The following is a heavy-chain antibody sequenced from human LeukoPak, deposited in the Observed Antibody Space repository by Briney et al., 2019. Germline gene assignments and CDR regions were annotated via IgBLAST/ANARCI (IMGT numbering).Heavy chain of an antibody. CDR1: GGSISGYT. CDR3: ASGVVGATAFAY. V-gene: IGHV4-4*07. CDR2: IYASGST. D-gene: IGHD1-26*01. J-gene: IGHJ4*02. Sequence: KPSETLFLTCTVSGGSISGYTWSWIRQPAGKGLEWIGRIYASGSTNYNPSLQGRVTMSVDTSRGQFFLMVHSVTAADTAVYYCASGVVGATAFAYWGQGTVVTASS.